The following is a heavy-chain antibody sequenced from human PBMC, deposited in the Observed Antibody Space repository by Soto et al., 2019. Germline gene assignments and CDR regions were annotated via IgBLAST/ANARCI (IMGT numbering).Heavy chain of an antibody. CDR3: AKYSSGWYYPFDY. D-gene: IGHD6-19*01. V-gene: IGHV3-23*01. CDR2: ISGSGGSA. Sequence: EVQLLESGGGLVQPGGSLRLSCAASGFTFSSYAMSWVRQAPGKGLEWVSAISGSGGSAYYADSVKGRFTISRDNSKNTLYLQMNSLRAEDTAVYYCAKYSSGWYYPFDYWGQGTLVTVSS. CDR1: GFTFSSYA. J-gene: IGHJ4*02.